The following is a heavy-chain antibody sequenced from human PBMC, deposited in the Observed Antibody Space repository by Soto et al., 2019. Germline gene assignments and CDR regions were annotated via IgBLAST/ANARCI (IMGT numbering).Heavy chain of an antibody. CDR1: GYTLTELS. V-gene: IGHV1-24*01. D-gene: IGHD3-22*01. Sequence: ASVKVSCKVSGYTLTELSMHWVRQAPGKGLEWMGGFDPEDGETIYAQKFQGRVTMTEDTSTDTAYMELSSLRSEDTAVYYCATPDLIRYDSSGYYQNPFFDYWVHGTLVTVSS. CDR3: ATPDLIRYDSSGYYQNPFFDY. CDR2: FDPEDGET. J-gene: IGHJ4*01.